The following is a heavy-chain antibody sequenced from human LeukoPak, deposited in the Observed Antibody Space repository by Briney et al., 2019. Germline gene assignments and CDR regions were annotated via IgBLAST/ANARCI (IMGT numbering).Heavy chain of an antibody. CDR3: ARVDDYGDYFDY. CDR1: GFTFSSYW. V-gene: IGHV3-74*01. CDR2: INSDGSRT. D-gene: IGHD3-16*01. J-gene: IGHJ4*02. Sequence: GGSLRLSCAASGFTFSSYWMHWVRQAPGKGLVWVSRINSDGSRTSYADCVKGRFTISRDNAKNTLYVQMNSLRAEDTAVYYCARVDDYGDYFDYWRQGTLVTVSS.